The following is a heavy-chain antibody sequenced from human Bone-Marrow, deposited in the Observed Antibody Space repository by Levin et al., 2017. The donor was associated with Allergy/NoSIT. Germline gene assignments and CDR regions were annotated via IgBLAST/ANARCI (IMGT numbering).Heavy chain of an antibody. CDR1: GFNFNDYA. D-gene: IGHD3-22*01. J-gene: IGHJ4*02. CDR2: VSGNGRNI. Sequence: GESLKISCVVSGFNFNDYAMNWVRQAPGKGLEWVAVVSGNGRNIFYADSVKGRFTISRDTSTNTIDLQMNSLRAEDTALYYCTKVRYYYDTSGPFDSWGQGTLVTVSS. CDR3: TKVRYYYDTSGPFDS. V-gene: IGHV3-23*01.